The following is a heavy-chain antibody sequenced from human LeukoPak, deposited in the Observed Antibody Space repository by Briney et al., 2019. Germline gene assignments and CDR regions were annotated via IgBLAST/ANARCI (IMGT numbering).Heavy chain of an antibody. V-gene: IGHV1-2*02. CDR3: ATHCGGGSCYFYKFDY. J-gene: IGHJ4*02. CDR2: INPDSGGT. D-gene: IGHD2-15*01. Sequence: ASVKVSCKASGYTFTGYYKHWVRQAPGQGLEWMGWINPDSGGTNYAQKFQGRVTMTRDTSISTAYMELSRLRSDDTAVYYCATHCGGGSCYFYKFDYWGQGTLVTVSS. CDR1: GYTFTGYY.